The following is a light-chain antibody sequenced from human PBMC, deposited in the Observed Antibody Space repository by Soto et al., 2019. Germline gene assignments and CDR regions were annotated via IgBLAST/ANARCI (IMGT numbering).Light chain of an antibody. V-gene: IGKV1-5*01. CDR3: QQYNTYSYT. J-gene: IGKJ2*01. CDR1: QSISNW. Sequence: DIQMTQSPSTLSASVGDRVTITCRASQSISNWLAWYQQRPGKAPKLLIYDASTLESWAPSRFSGSGSGTEFTLTISGLRPDDFATYYCQQYNTYSYTFGQGTKLEIK. CDR2: DAS.